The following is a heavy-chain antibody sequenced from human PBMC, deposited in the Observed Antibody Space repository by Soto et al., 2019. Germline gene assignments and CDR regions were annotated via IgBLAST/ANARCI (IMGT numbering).Heavy chain of an antibody. D-gene: IGHD2-2*01. CDR1: GLAFRSYA. CDR3: GYCSTTIFNLGGMEV. Sequence: GSRRLSCGASGLAFRSYAMHGVRQGPGKGLEWVAVISYDGSNKYYADAVKGRFTISRDNSKNTVYLQMNSLRAEDTAVYYSGYCSTTIFNLGGMEVWGNQSAVIASS. CDR2: ISYDGSNK. J-gene: IGHJ6*04. V-gene: IGHV3-30-3*01.